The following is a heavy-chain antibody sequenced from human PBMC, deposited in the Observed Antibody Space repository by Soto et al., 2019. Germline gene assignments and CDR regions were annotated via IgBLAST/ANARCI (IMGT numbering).Heavy chain of an antibody. J-gene: IGHJ5*02. D-gene: IGHD6-19*01. V-gene: IGHV4-30-4*01. Sequence: SETLSLTCTVSGGSISSGDYYWSWIRQPPGKGLECIGYIYYSGSTYYNPSLKSRVTISVDTSKIQFSLNLSSVTAADTAVYYCARERPDGCKLDPWGQGTLVTVSS. CDR3: ARERPDGCKLDP. CDR2: IYYSGST. CDR1: GGSISSGDYY.